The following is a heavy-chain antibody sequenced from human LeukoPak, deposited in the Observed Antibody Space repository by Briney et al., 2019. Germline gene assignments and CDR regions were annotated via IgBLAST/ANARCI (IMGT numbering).Heavy chain of an antibody. CDR1: GYTLTELS. CDR3: ATGGYYYDSSGGFDY. CDR2: FDPEDGET. Sequence: GASVKVSCKVSGYTLTELSMHWVRQAPGKGLEWMGGFDPEDGETIYAQKFQGRVTMTEDTSTDTAYMELSSLRSEDTAVYYCATGGYYYDSSGGFDYWGQGTLVTVSS. V-gene: IGHV1-24*01. J-gene: IGHJ4*02. D-gene: IGHD3-22*01.